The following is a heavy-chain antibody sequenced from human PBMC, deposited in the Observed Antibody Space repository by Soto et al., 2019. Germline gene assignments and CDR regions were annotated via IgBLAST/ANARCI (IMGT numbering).Heavy chain of an antibody. J-gene: IGHJ5*02. V-gene: IGHV4-28*01. Sequence: QVQLQESGPGLVKPSDTLSLTCAVSGYSISSSNWWGWIRQPPGKGLEWIGYIYYSGSTYYNPSLKSRVTMSVDTSKNQFSLKLSSVTAVDMAVYYCARTPPSYYYDSSGPSYNWFDPWGQGTLVTVSS. CDR2: IYYSGST. D-gene: IGHD3-22*01. CDR3: ARTPPSYYYDSSGPSYNWFDP. CDR1: GYSISSSNW.